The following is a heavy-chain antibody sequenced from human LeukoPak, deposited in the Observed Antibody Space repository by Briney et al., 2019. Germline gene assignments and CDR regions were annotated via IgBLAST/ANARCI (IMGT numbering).Heavy chain of an antibody. CDR1: GYTSTDYN. D-gene: IGHD6-19*01. J-gene: IGHJ4*02. Sequence: ASVKVSCKASGYTSTDYNINWVRQATGQGLEWMGRMHPKSGNTNYARKLQGRVTMTRNTSISTAYMELSSLKSDDTAVYYCARVAGTVTGTDRDDWGQGTLVTVSS. CDR2: MHPKSGNT. CDR3: ARVAGTVTGTDRDD. V-gene: IGHV1-8*01.